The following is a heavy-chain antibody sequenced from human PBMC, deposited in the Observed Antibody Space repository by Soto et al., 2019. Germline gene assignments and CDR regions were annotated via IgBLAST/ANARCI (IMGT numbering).Heavy chain of an antibody. J-gene: IGHJ6*02. CDR3: AKDMDVLRFLEWSDGMDV. CDR1: GFTFSSYG. Sequence: QVQLVESGGGVVQPGRSLRLSCAASGFTFSSYGMHWVRQAPGTGLEWVAVISYDGSNKYYADSVKGRFTISRDNSKNTLYLQMNSLRAEDTAVYYCAKDMDVLRFLEWSDGMDVWGQGTTVTVSS. V-gene: IGHV3-30*18. CDR2: ISYDGSNK. D-gene: IGHD3-3*01.